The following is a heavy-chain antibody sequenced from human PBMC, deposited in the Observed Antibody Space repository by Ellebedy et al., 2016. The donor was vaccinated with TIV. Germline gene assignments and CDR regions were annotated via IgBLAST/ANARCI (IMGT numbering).Heavy chain of an antibody. CDR2: INYNGRT. CDR3: ARGLRGAYDLGDYYYYFYYVDV. V-gene: IGHV4-39*07. Sequence: MPSETLSLTCTVSGGSINKRSYFWDWIRQPPGKGLEWIGSINYNGRTYYNPSLKRRVTISVDTSKRQFSLKLTSVTAADTAVYYCARGLRGAYDLGDYYYYFYYVDVWGKGTTVTVSS. CDR1: GGSINKRSYF. J-gene: IGHJ6*03. D-gene: IGHD5-12*01.